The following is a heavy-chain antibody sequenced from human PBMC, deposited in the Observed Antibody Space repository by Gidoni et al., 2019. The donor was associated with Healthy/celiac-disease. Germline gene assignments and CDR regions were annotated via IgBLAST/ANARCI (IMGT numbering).Heavy chain of an antibody. CDR3: ARKYGGSYDILTGYEAGNYYFDY. CDR2: IIPIFGTA. Sequence: QVQLVQSGAEVKKPGSSVKVSCKASGGTFSSYAISWVRQAPGQGLEWMGGIIPIFGTANYAQKFQGRVTITADESTSTAYMELSSLRSEDTAVYYCARKYGGSYDILTGYEAGNYYFDYWGQGTLVTVSS. D-gene: IGHD3-9*01. CDR1: GGTFSSYA. V-gene: IGHV1-69*01. J-gene: IGHJ4*02.